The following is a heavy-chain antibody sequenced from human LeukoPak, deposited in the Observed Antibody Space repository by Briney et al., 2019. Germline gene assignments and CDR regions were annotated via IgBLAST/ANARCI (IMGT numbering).Heavy chain of an antibody. CDR3: YTSATAVYGLYYYCYMDV. J-gene: IGHJ6*03. Sequence: GGSLRLSYRASGFTVSINHKRCPRQAPGKGLEWVSVIYSGGSTYYADSVKGRFTISRDNSKNTLYLQMNSLRAEDTTVYYSYTSATAVYGLYYYCYMDVWGKGTTVTVSS. CDR2: IYSGGST. CDR1: GFTVSINH. D-gene: IGHD6-25*01. V-gene: IGHV3-53*01.